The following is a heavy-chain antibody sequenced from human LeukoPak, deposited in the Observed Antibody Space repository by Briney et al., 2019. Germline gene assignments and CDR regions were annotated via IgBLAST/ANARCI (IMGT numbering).Heavy chain of an antibody. CDR3: ARRPPSYWYCDL. V-gene: IGHV4-4*09. Sequence: SETLSLTCTVSGDSISGYCWSWIRRPPGRGLEWIGYIYTSGSTNYNPSLKSRVTISVDTSKNQFSLKLSSVTAADAAVYYCARRPPSYWYCDLWGRGTLVTVSS. J-gene: IGHJ2*01. CDR1: GDSISGYC. CDR2: IYTSGST.